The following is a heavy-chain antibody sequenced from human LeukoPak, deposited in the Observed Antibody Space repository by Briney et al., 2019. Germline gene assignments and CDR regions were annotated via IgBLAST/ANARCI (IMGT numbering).Heavy chain of an antibody. D-gene: IGHD3-10*01. CDR3: TIDHAGLAPEY. J-gene: IGHJ4*02. CDR2: IQSNADGGTT. V-gene: IGHV3-15*01. Sequence: GGSLRLSCAASGFTLSNAWMSWVRQAPGKGLEWVGRIQSNADGGTTVYTAPVKDRFTISRDDSRETLYLHMNRLKTQDTGVYYFTIDHAGLAPEYWGQGTLVTVSS. CDR1: GFTLSNAW.